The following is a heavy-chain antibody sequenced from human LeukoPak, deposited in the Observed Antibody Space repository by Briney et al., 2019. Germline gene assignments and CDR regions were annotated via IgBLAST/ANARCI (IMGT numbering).Heavy chain of an antibody. CDR1: GFTASSNY. D-gene: IGHD3-22*01. V-gene: IGHV3-53*01. CDR3: ARYVHYYDSSGYSTYYFDY. CDR2: IYSGGST. Sequence: GGSLRLSCAASGFTASSNYMSWVRQAPGKGLEWVSVIYSGGSTYYADSVKGRFTISRDNSKNTLYLQMNSLRAEDTAVYYCARYVHYYDSSGYSTYYFDYWGQGTLVTVSS. J-gene: IGHJ4*02.